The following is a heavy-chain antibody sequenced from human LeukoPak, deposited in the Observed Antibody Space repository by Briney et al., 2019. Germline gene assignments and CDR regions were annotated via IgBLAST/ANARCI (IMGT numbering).Heavy chain of an antibody. J-gene: IGHJ6*02. Sequence: PSETLSLTCTVSGGSVSSGSYSWSWIRQPPGKGLEWIGYIYHSGSTYYNPSLKSRVTISVDRSKNQFSLKLSSVTAADTAVYYCARGSNYYYGMDVWGQGTTVTVSS. CDR1: GGSVSSGSYS. CDR2: IYHSGST. D-gene: IGHD3-10*01. CDR3: ARGSNYYYGMDV. V-gene: IGHV4-30-2*01.